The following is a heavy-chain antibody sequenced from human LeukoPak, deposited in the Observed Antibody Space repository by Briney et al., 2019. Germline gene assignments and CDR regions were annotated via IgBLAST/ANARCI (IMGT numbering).Heavy chain of an antibody. D-gene: IGHD2-21*02. Sequence: ASVKVSCKASGYTFTGYYMHWVRQAPGQGLEWMGWINPNSGGTNHAQKFQGRVTMTRDTSISTAYMELSRLRSDDTAVYYCARDLYNPYCGGDCLTTNWFDPWGQGTLVTVSS. J-gene: IGHJ5*02. CDR2: INPNSGGT. CDR3: ARDLYNPYCGGDCLTTNWFDP. V-gene: IGHV1-2*02. CDR1: GYTFTGYY.